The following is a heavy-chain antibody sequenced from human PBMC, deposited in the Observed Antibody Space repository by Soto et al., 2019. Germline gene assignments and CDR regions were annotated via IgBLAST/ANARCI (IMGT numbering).Heavy chain of an antibody. CDR2: IYYSGST. CDR1: GGSVSSGDYY. V-gene: IGHV4-30-4*01. J-gene: IGHJ3*02. CDR3: AREFQYCISTSCYLDAFDI. D-gene: IGHD2-2*01. Sequence: SETLSLTCTVSGGSVSSGDYYWSWIRQPPGKGLEWIGYIYYSGSTYYNPSLKSRVTISVDTSKNQFSLKLSSVTAADTAVYYCAREFQYCISTSCYLDAFDIWGQGTMVTVSS.